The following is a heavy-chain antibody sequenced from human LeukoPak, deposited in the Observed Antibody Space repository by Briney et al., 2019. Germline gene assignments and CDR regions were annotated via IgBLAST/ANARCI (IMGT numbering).Heavy chain of an antibody. CDR2: INPSGGNI. CDR3: ARDQGLTGYFDY. CDR1: GYRFTNNY. Sequence: ASVKVSCKTSGYRFTNNYMHWVRQAPGQGLEGMGIINPSGGNINCAQKFQGRVTMTRDTSTSTVYMELSSLRSEDTAVYFCARDQGLTGYFDYWGQGTLVTVSS. J-gene: IGHJ4*02. V-gene: IGHV1-46*01. D-gene: IGHD3-9*01.